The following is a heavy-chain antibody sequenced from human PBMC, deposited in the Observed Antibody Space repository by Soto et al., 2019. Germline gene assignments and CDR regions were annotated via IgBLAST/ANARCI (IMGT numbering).Heavy chain of an antibody. D-gene: IGHD6-13*01. CDR2: INSDGSST. Sequence: EVQLVESGGGLVQPGGSLRLSCAASGFTFSSYWMHWLRQAPGKGLVWVSRINSDGSSTSYADSVKGRFTISRDNAKNSLYLEMNSLRAEDTAVYYCAREHSRGFDYWGQGTLVTVSS. CDR1: GFTFSSYW. V-gene: IGHV3-74*01. CDR3: AREHSRGFDY. J-gene: IGHJ4*02.